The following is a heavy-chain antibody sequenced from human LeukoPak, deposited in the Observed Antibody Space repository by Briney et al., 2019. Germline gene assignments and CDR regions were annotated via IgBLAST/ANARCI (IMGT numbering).Heavy chain of an antibody. CDR3: ARDGYCSSTSCFESL. CDR1: GFTFSSYS. CDR2: ISSSSSYI. J-gene: IGHJ4*02. Sequence: GGSLRLSCAASGFTFSSYSMNWVRQAPEKGLEWVSSISSSSSYIYYADSVKGRFTISRDNAKNSLYLQMNSLRAEDTAVYYCARDGYCSSTSCFESLWGQGTLVTVSS. D-gene: IGHD2-2*03. V-gene: IGHV3-21*01.